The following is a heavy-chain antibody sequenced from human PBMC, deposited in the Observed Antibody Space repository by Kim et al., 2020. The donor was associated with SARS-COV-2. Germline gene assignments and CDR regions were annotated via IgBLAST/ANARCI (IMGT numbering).Heavy chain of an antibody. J-gene: IGHJ4*01. CDR3: ARQTSSGYYFKYLDY. CDR1: GGSISSSSYY. CDR2: IYYSGST. V-gene: IGHV4-39*01. D-gene: IGHD3-22*01. Sequence: SETLSLTCTVSGGSISSSSYYWGWIRQPPGKGLEWIGSIYYSGSTYYNPSLKSRVTISVDTSKNQFSLKLTSVTAADTAVYYCARQTSSGYYFKYLDYWG.